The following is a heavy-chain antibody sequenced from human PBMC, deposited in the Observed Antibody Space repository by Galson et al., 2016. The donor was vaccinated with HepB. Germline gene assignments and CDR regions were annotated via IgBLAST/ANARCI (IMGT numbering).Heavy chain of an antibody. CDR3: ARSYTYSSGRYFQN. CDR1: GGFFNGYF. V-gene: IGHV4-34*01. J-gene: IGHJ1*01. Sequence: SETLSLTCAVYGGFFNGYFWAWIRQTPGKGLEWIGEINHSGITSYNPSLVSRVTMSADPSKNRFYLNLTSVTAADTAVYFCARSYTYSSGRYFQNWGQGTLVSVSS. CDR2: INHSGIT. D-gene: IGHD3-10*01.